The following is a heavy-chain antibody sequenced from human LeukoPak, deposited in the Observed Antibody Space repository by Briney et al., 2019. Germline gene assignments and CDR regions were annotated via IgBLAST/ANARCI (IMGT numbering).Heavy chain of an antibody. CDR3: AKGPSPDGGSSGPYYYYGMDV. Sequence: PGGSLRLSCAASGFTFSSYAMSWVRQAPGKGLEWVSAISGSGGSTYYADSVKGRFTISRDNSKNTLYLQMNSLRAEDTAVYYCAKGPSPDGGSSGPYYYYGMDVWGQGTTVTVSS. CDR2: ISGSGGST. J-gene: IGHJ6*02. D-gene: IGHD6-19*01. V-gene: IGHV3-23*01. CDR1: GFTFSSYA.